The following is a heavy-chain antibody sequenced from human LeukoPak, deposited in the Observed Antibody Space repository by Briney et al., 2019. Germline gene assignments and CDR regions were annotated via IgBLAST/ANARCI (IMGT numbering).Heavy chain of an antibody. CDR1: GYTFTSYD. J-gene: IGHJ4*02. V-gene: IGHV1-46*01. Sequence: ASVKVSCKASGYTFTSYDINWVRQAPGQGLEWMGIINPSGGSTSYAQKFQGRVTMTRDTSTSTVYMELSSLTSEDTAMYYCARYCTGGGCSTGLDYWGQGTLVTVSS. D-gene: IGHD2-15*01. CDR2: INPSGGST. CDR3: ARYCTGGGCSTGLDY.